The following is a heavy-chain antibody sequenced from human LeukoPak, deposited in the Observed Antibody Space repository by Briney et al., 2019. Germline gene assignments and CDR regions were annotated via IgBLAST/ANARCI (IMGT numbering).Heavy chain of an antibody. CDR3: ARAYYGSGSYSFDY. Sequence: GGSLRLSCAASGFILSNHAMSWVRQAPGKGLQWIAVSSGSGRTIEYEDSVKGRFTISRDNAKNSLYLQMNSLRAEDTAVYYCARAYYGSGSYSFDYWGQGTLVTVSS. CDR2: SSGSGRTI. D-gene: IGHD3-10*01. J-gene: IGHJ4*02. V-gene: IGHV3-23*01. CDR1: GFILSNHA.